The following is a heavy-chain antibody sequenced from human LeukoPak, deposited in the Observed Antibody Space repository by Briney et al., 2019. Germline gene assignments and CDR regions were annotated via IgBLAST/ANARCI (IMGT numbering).Heavy chain of an antibody. V-gene: IGHV1-18*01. CDR1: GYTFSNFG. CDR3: ARDERSVAAGSLGYFDY. J-gene: IGHJ4*02. CDR2: ISGGNGKT. D-gene: IGHD6-13*01. Sequence: ASVTVSCKASGYTFSNFGISWVRQAPGQGLEWMGWISGGNGKTNSAPRLQGRITMTTDTSTNTAYMEVRAVRPDDTAMYYCARDERSVAAGSLGYFDYWGQGTLVTVSS.